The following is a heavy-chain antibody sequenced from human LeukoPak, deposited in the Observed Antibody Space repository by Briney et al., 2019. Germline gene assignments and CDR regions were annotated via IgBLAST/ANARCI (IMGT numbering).Heavy chain of an antibody. D-gene: IGHD2-2*01. CDR1: GGSLSNCY. Sequence: SGTLSLTCTVSGGSLSNCYWSGIRQPPGKGLEWVGYMYNSGSTNYNPSLESRVTISGDTSKHQFSLKLSSVTAADTAVYYRARSPCTSASCPRRNVFDIWGQGTMVTVSS. CDR2: MYNSGST. V-gene: IGHV4-59*08. J-gene: IGHJ3*02. CDR3: ARSPCTSASCPRRNVFDI.